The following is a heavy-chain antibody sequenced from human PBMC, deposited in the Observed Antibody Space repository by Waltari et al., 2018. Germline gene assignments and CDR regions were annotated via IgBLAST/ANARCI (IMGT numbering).Heavy chain of an antibody. CDR2: KKQDGSEK. J-gene: IGHJ4*02. D-gene: IGHD6-19*01. Sequence: RQGAGKWLEWGANKKQDGSEKYYVDSVKGRFTNSRDNAQSSLYLQMNSLRAEDTAVYYCTRNIAMAGFDYWGQGTLVTVSS. CDR3: TRNIAMAGFDY. V-gene: IGHV3-7*01.